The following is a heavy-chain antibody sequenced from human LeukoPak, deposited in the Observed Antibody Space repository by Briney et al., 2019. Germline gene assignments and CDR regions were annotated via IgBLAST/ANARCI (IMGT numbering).Heavy chain of an antibody. CDR3: ARVPLLWFGDIGTQPRYYFDY. J-gene: IGHJ4*02. D-gene: IGHD3-10*01. CDR2: IYYSGST. CDR1: GGSITSYY. V-gene: IGHV4-59*01. Sequence: SETLSLTCTVSGGSITSYYWSWIRQPPGKGLEWIGYIYYSGSTNYYPSLKSRVTISVDTSKNQFSLKLSSVTAADTAVYYCARVPLLWFGDIGTQPRYYFDYWGQGTLVTVSS.